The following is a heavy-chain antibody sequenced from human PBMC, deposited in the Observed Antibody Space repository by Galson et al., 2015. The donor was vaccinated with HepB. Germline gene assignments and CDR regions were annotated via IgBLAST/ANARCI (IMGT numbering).Heavy chain of an antibody. CDR2: INPNRGGT. V-gene: IGHV1-2*06. CDR1: GYTFTGYY. CDR3: VGAETNGWFAS. J-gene: IGHJ5*01. D-gene: IGHD2-8*01. Sequence: SVKVSCKASGYTFTGYYIHWVRQAPGQGLEWMGRINPNRGGTNYAQRFQGRITMTRDTSIRTAYMELSRLRSDDTAVYYCVGAETNGWFASWGQGTQVTVSS.